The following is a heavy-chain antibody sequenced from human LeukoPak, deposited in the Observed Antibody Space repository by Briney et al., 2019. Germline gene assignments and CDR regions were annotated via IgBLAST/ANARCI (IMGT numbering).Heavy chain of an antibody. Sequence: GRSLRLSCAASGFTFSSYGMHWVRQAPGKGLEWVAVISYDGSNKYYADSVKGRFTISRDNSKNTLYLQMNSLRAEDTAVYYCAKGKVVATIGGQGMDVWGQGTTVTVSS. CDR3: AKGKVVATIGGQGMDV. D-gene: IGHD5-12*01. J-gene: IGHJ6*02. V-gene: IGHV3-30*18. CDR1: GFTFSSYG. CDR2: ISYDGSNK.